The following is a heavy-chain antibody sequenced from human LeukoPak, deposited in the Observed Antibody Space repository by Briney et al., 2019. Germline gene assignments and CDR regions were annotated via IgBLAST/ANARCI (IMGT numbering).Heavy chain of an antibody. J-gene: IGHJ4*02. V-gene: IGHV3-23*01. CDR1: GFTFSGYA. CDR3: AKSTGAVAVSAATN. CDR2: ISGSGGST. D-gene: IGHD2-15*01. Sequence: AGSLRLSCAASGFTFSGYAMSWVRQAPGKGLECVSAISGSGGSTYYADSVKGRFTISRDNSKNTLYLQMNSLRAEDTAVYYCAKSTGAVAVSAATNWGQGTLVTVSS.